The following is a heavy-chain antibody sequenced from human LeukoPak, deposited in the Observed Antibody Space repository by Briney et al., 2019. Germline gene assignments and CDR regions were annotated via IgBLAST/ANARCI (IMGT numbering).Heavy chain of an antibody. J-gene: IGHJ4*02. CDR1: GGSISSYY. V-gene: IGHV4-59*01. D-gene: IGHD5-24*01. CDR3: ARNRGWLQLLVDY. Sequence: SETLSLTCTVSGGSISSYYWSWIRQPPGKGLEWIGYIYYSGSTNYNPSLKSRVTISVDTSKNQFSLKLSSVTAADTAVYYCARNRGWLQLLVDYWGQGTLVTVSS. CDR2: IYYSGST.